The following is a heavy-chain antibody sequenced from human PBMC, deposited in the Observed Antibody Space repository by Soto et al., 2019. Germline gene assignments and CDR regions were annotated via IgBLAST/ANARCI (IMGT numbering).Heavy chain of an antibody. CDR2: IYYSGTT. J-gene: IGHJ4*02. V-gene: IGHV4-31*11. D-gene: IGHD3-10*01. CDR1: GASINSDGYY. CDR3: AIWRSVTWACDH. Sequence: QVQLQESGPGLVIPSQTLSLTCAVSGASINSDGYYWSWLRQPPGQGLEWIGSIYYSGTTYYNSSLKSRAAISVETSQNLFSLKLASATAAATALYYCAIWRSVTWACDHCGQGTLVAVSS.